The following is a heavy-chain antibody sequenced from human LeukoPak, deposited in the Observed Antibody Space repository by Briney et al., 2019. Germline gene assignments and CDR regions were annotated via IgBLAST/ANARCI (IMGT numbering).Heavy chain of an antibody. CDR2: INPNSGGT. CDR1: GYTFTSYG. CDR3: AREINRGNWFDP. J-gene: IGHJ5*02. V-gene: IGHV1-2*02. Sequence: ASVKVSCKASGYTFTSYGISWVRQAPGQGLEWMGWINPNSGGTNYAQKFQGRVTMTRDTSISTAYMELSRLRSDDTAVYYCAREINRGNWFDPWGQGTLVTVSS. D-gene: IGHD1-14*01.